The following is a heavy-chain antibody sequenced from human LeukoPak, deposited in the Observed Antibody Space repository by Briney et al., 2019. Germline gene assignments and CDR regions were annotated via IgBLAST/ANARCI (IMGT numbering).Heavy chain of an antibody. CDR3: ARVPTGDRYFDY. V-gene: IGHV4-4*09. J-gene: IGHJ4*02. Sequence: SETLSLTCTVSGGSISGYYWGWIRQPPGKGLEWIGFIYTGGNTYTSGSTNYNPSLASRVTISTATSKNQFSLKLTSVTAADTAVYYCARVPTGDRYFDYWGQGTLVTVSS. D-gene: IGHD7-27*01. CDR2: IYTGGNTYTSGST. CDR1: GGSISGYY.